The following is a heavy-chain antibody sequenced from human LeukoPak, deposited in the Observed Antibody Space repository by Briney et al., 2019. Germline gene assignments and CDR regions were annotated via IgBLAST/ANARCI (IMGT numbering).Heavy chain of an antibody. V-gene: IGHV4-59*08. Sequence: SDTVSLMCTLSGGFLSSYYARWTRQPPGGGREWIGYIYYSGRKNFNTSLKSRVPISVNTSKKHFFLKMSSVTAADTAVYYCERPYYDSSGYYYDDYGGQGTLATVSS. J-gene: IGHJ4*02. D-gene: IGHD3-22*01. CDR3: ERPYYDSSGYYYDDY. CDR2: IYYSGRK. CDR1: GGFLSSYY.